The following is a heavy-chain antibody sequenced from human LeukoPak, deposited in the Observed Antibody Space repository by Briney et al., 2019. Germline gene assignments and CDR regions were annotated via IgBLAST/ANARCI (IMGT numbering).Heavy chain of an antibody. CDR2: INAGNGNT. V-gene: IGHV1-3*01. CDR1: GYTFTSYA. D-gene: IGHD1-26*01. CDR3: ARNQIVGEERYFDY. J-gene: IGHJ4*02. Sequence: ASVKVSCKASGYTFTSYAMHWVRQAPGQRLEWMGWINAGNGNTKYSQKFQGRVTITRDKSTSTAYMELSSLRSEDTAVYYCARNQIVGEERYFDYWGQGTLVTVSS.